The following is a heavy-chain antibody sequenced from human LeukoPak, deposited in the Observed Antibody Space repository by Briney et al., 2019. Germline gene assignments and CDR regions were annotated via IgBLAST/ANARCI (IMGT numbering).Heavy chain of an antibody. V-gene: IGHV1-69*05. CDR3: ARGPVGLDFWSGGNYYYYYMDV. D-gene: IGHD3-3*01. J-gene: IGHJ6*03. CDR2: IIPIFGTA. CDR1: GGTFSSYA. Sequence: WASVKVSCKASGGTFSSYAISWVRQAPGQGLEWMGGIIPIFGTANYAQKFQGRVTITTDESTSTAYMELSSLRSEDTAVYYCARGPVGLDFWSGGNYYYYYMDVWGKGTTVTVYS.